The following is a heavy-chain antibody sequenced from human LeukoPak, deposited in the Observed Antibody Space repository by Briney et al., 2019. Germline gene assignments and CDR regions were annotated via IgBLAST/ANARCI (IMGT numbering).Heavy chain of an antibody. D-gene: IGHD2-8*01. J-gene: IGHJ4*02. CDR3: ARGAYCTNGVCPDY. CDR1: GGSISRGGYY. CDR2: IYYSGST. Sequence: SQTLSLTCTVSGGSISRGGYYWSWIRQHPGKGLEWIGYIYYSGSTYYNPSLKSRVTISVDTSKNQFSLKLSSVTAADTAVYYCARGAYCTNGVCPDYWGQGTLVTVSS. V-gene: IGHV4-31*03.